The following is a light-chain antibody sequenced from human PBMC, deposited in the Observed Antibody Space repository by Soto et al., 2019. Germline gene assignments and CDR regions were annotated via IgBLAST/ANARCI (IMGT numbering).Light chain of an antibody. Sequence: AIQVTQSPSSLSASVGDRVTITCRASQDIRGALAWYQQKPGKAPNLLIYDVSTLETGVPSRFSGSGSGTEFTLTICSLLPEDFGTFYCQQFNSYPITFGHGTRLEIK. CDR3: QQFNSYPIT. V-gene: IGKV1-13*02. CDR1: QDIRGA. CDR2: DVS. J-gene: IGKJ5*01.